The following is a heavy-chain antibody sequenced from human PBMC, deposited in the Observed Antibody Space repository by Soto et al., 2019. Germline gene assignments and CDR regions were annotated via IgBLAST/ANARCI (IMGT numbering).Heavy chain of an antibody. CDR3: ARAYDSSGYPHYYYYGMDV. CDR1: GGTFSSYA. V-gene: IGHV1-69*01. D-gene: IGHD3-22*01. CDR2: IIPIFGTA. Sequence: QVQLVQSGAEVKKPGSSVKVSCKASGGTFSSYAISWVRQAPGQGLEWMGGIIPIFGTANYAQKFQGRVTITADESTSTDYMELSSLRSEDTAVYYCARAYDSSGYPHYYYYGMDVWGQGTTVTVSS. J-gene: IGHJ6*02.